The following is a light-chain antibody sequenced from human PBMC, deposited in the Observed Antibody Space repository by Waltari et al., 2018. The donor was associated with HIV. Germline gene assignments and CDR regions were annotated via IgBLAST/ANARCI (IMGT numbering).Light chain of an antibody. CDR1: TVAVPSDYY. J-gene: IGLJ1*01. CDR2: STS. Sequence: QTVVTREPSLTVSPGGTVTVTCASSTVAVPSDYYPNWFQQKPGQVPRSLIYSTSKKHSWTPARFSGSLLGGKAALILSGVQPEDEADYYCLPCYGGAQRYVFGTGTKVTVL. V-gene: IGLV7-43*01. CDR3: LPCYGGAQRYV.